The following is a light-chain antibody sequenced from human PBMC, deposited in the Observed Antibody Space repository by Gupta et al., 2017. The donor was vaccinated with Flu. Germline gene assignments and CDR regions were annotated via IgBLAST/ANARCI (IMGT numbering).Light chain of an antibody. Sequence: PGTLSLSPGERATPSCRARQSVSSSYLDWYQQKPGQAPRLLIYGASSRANGIPDRCSGGGYGTDFTLTSIRREHEYFAVYYWQQDSSSHTFGGGTKVEIK. J-gene: IGKJ4*01. CDR1: QSVSSSY. CDR3: QQDSSSHT. CDR2: GAS. V-gene: IGKV3-20*01.